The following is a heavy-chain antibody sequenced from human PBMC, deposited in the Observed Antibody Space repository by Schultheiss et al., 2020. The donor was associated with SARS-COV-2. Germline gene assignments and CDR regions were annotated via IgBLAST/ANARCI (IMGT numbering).Heavy chain of an antibody. CDR3: ASSTGGYYYYYMDV. Sequence: SETLSLTCAVYGGSFSGYYWSWIRQPPGKGLEWIGYIYYSGSTNYNPSLKSRVTISVDTSKNQFSLKLSSVTAADTAVYYCASSTGGYYYYYMDVWGKGTTVTVSS. J-gene: IGHJ6*03. CDR2: IYYSGST. V-gene: IGHV4-59*01. D-gene: IGHD2-2*01. CDR1: GGSFSGYY.